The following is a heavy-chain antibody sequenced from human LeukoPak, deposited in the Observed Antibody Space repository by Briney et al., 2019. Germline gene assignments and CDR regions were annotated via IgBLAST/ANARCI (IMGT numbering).Heavy chain of an antibody. CDR1: GYTFTGFY. J-gene: IGHJ4*02. V-gene: IGHV1-2*02. CDR3: ARESSTWAPIDY. CDR2: INPNSGVT. D-gene: IGHD6-13*01. Sequence: ASVKVSCKPSGYTFTGFYMHWVRQAPGQGLEWMGWINPNSGVTNYAQRFQGRVTMTRDTSITTAYMELSRLTSDDTAVYYCARESSTWAPIDYWGQGTLVTVSS.